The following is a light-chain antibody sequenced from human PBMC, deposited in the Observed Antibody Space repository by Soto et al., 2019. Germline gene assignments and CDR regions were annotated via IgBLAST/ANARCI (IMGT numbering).Light chain of an antibody. CDR3: QQYNNWHPIT. J-gene: IGKJ5*01. CDR1: QSVSSN. V-gene: IGKV3-15*01. CDR2: GAS. Sequence: EILLTPSPGTLSLSPGERATLSCRASQSVSSNLAWYQQKPGQAPRLLIYGASTRATGIPARFSGSGPGTEFTLTISSLQYEDFAVYYCQQYNNWHPITFGQGTRREIK.